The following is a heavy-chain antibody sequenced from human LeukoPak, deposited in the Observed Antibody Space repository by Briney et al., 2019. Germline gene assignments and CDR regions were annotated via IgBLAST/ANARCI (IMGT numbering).Heavy chain of an antibody. V-gene: IGHV3-74*01. Sequence: GGSLRLSCAVSGFTFSSYWMHWVRQGPGKGVLWVSRINSDGSSTNYADSVKGRFTISRDNAKNTLYLQMKGLRAEDTAVYYCARGQVFGDCHYMDVWGKGTTVTVSS. CDR1: GFTFSSYW. CDR3: ARGQVFGDCHYMDV. J-gene: IGHJ6*03. CDR2: INSDGSST. D-gene: IGHD3-3*01.